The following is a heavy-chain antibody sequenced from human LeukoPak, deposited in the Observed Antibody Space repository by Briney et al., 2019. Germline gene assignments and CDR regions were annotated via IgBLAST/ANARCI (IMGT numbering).Heavy chain of an antibody. CDR1: KLTFSSYH. D-gene: IGHD4-11*01. CDR2: ISSSGSYV. V-gene: IGHV3-21*06. J-gene: IGHJ2*01. Sequence: PGESLRLSCTASKLTFSSYHMHWVRQAPGKGLEWVSSISSSGSYVHYIDSVKGRFTISRDDAQNSLFLQMNSLRAEDTAVYYCATSIQYRAVGYFDLWGRGTLVTVSS. CDR3: ATSIQYRAVGYFDL.